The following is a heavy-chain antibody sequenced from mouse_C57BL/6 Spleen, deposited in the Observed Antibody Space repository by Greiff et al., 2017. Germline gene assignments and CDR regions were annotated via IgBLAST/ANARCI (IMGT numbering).Heavy chain of an antibody. Sequence: EVQLVESGGDLVKPGGSLKLSCAASGFTFSSYGMSWVRQTPDKSLEWVATISSGGSYTYYQDSVKGRFTISRDNAKNTLYLQVSSLKSEDTAMYYCASYYCSSCGWYFDVWGTGTTVTVSS. D-gene: IGHD1-1*01. CDR2: ISSGGSYT. CDR3: ASYYCSSCGWYFDV. CDR1: GFTFSSYG. J-gene: IGHJ1*03. V-gene: IGHV5-6*01.